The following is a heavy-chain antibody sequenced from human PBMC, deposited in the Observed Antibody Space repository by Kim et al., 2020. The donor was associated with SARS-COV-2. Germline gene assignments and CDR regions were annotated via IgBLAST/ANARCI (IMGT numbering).Heavy chain of an antibody. V-gene: IGHV4-59*09. CDR2: T. CDR3: ARGGQYTTTFDS. J-gene: IGHJ4*02. Sequence: THYNPTLKSRLTISVDTSKNQCFLTLNSVTTADTAVYYCARGGQYTTTFDSWGQGTLVTVPS. D-gene: IGHD2-2*02.